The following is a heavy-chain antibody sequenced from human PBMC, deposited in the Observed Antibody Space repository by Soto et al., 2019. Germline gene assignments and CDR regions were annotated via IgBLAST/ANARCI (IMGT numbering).Heavy chain of an antibody. Sequence: EVQLVESGGGLVKPGGSLRLSCAASGFPFSSYSMTWFRQAPGRGLEGVSSISSSSSYIYYADSVKGRFTISRDNAKNSLYLQMNSLRAEDTAVYYCARGGSGYRFDYWGQGTLVTVSS. CDR2: ISSSSSYI. CDR1: GFPFSSYS. J-gene: IGHJ4*02. CDR3: ARGGSGYRFDY. D-gene: IGHD5-18*01. V-gene: IGHV3-21*01.